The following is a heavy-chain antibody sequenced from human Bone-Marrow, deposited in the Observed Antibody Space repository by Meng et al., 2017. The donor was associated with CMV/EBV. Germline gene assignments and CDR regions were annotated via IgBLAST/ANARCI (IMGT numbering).Heavy chain of an antibody. D-gene: IGHD4-23*01. V-gene: IGHV3-30*02. CDR3: AKTTVVGLFDY. J-gene: IGHJ4*02. Sequence: GESLKISCAASGFTFRSYGMHWVRQAPGKGLEWVAFIRYDGSNKYYADSVKGRFTISRDNSKNTLYLQMNSLRAEDTAVYYCAKTTVVGLFDYWGQGTLVTVSS. CDR2: IRYDGSNK. CDR1: GFTFRSYG.